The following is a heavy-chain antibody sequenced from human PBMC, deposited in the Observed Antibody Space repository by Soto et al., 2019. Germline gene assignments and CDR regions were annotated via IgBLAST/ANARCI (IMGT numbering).Heavy chain of an antibody. CDR2: ILYGGST. CDR3: ARGWDTRITGTTTWFDP. CDR1: GDSLRSGEYY. V-gene: IGHV4-30-4*01. D-gene: IGHD1-20*01. J-gene: IGHJ5*02. Sequence: QVQLQESGPGLVKPSQTLSLTCSVSGDSLRSGEYYWTWIRQSPGKGLEWIGFILYGGSTKYNPSLERRLTMSVDRSKTQFSLRLSSVTAADTAVYFCARGWDTRITGTTTWFDPWGPGTLVTVSS.